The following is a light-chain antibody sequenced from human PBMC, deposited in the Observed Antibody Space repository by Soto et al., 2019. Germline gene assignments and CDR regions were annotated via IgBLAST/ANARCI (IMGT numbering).Light chain of an antibody. J-gene: IGLJ2*01. CDR1: SSNIGAGYD. V-gene: IGLV1-40*01. Sequence: QSVLTQPPSASGAPGQRVTISCTGSSSNIGAGYDVHWYQQLPGTAPTLIIRGNSDRPSGVPGRFSGSKSGTSASLAITGLQAEDEADYFCQSYDSSLRGPVFGGGTKLTVL. CDR3: QSYDSSLRGPV. CDR2: GNS.